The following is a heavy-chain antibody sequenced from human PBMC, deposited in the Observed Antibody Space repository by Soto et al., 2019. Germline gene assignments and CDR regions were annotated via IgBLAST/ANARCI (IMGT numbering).Heavy chain of an antibody. CDR1: ADSISTVDYF. CDR2: IYKSATT. D-gene: IGHD2-15*01. Sequence: SETLSLTCSVSADSISTVDYFWAWIRQPPGQALEYIGYIYKSATTYYNPSFESRVAISLDTSKSQFSLNVTSVTAADTAVYFCARGRYCLTGRCFPNWFDSWGQGTLVTVSS. V-gene: IGHV4-30-4*01. CDR3: ARGRYCLTGRCFPNWFDS. J-gene: IGHJ5*01.